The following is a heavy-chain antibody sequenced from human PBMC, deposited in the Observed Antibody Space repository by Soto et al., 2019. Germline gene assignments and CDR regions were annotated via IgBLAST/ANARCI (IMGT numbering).Heavy chain of an antibody. J-gene: IGHJ4*02. D-gene: IGHD4-17*01. CDR1: GFSLSTSRVG. CDR2: IYWDDDK. Sequence: QITLKESGPTLVKPTQTLTLTCTFSGFSLSTSRVGVSWIRQPPGKALEWLALIYWDDDKRYSPSLKTRLTITKDTSKNQVVLTRTNMVPVDTATYYCAHYLIFGDYMYYFDSWGQGTLVTVSS. CDR3: AHYLIFGDYMYYFDS. V-gene: IGHV2-5*02.